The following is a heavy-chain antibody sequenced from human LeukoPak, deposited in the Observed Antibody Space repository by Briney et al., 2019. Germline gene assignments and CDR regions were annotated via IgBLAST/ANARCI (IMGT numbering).Heavy chain of an antibody. V-gene: IGHV3-64D*06. J-gene: IGHJ4*02. CDR2: ISSNGGST. Sequence: GRSLRLSCAASGFTFSSYGMHWVRQAPGKGLEYVSAISSNGGSTYYADSVKGRFTISRDNSKNTLYLQMSSLRPEDTAVYYCVKGIVVVTARAFDYWGQGTLVTVSS. D-gene: IGHD2-21*02. CDR3: VKGIVVVTARAFDY. CDR1: GFTFSSYG.